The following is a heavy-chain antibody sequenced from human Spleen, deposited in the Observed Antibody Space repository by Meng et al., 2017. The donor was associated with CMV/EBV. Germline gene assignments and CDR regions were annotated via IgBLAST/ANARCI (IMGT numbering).Heavy chain of an antibody. CDR2: INHSGST. J-gene: IGHJ4*02. CDR3: AREDCSGGSCSYFDY. V-gene: IGHV4-34*01. D-gene: IGHD2-15*01. CDR1: GESFSGYY. Sequence: QVQHNQWGAGLFMPSETLSLPCVVYGESFSGYYWSWIRQPPGKGLQWIGEINHSGSTNYNPSLKSRVTISVDTSKNQFSLKLSSVTAADTAVYYCAREDCSGGSCSYFDYWGRGTLVTVSS.